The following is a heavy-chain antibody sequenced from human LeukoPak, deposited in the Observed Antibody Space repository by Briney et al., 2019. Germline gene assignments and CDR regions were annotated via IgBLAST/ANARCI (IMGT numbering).Heavy chain of an antibody. CDR1: GYTLSYYW. J-gene: IGHJ4*02. V-gene: IGHV3-74*01. CDR2: IDTDGRTT. Sequence: GGSLRLSCAASGYTLSYYWIHWVRQVPGKGRLWVSRIDTDGRTTTYADSVKGRFTISRDNVQNTLYLQMNSVRAEDTAVYYCARDVAGAGSYWGQGIMVTVSS. CDR3: ARDVAGAGSY. D-gene: IGHD3-10*01.